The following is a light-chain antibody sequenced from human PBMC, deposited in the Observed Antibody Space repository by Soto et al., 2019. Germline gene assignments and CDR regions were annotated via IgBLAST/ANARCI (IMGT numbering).Light chain of an antibody. V-gene: IGLV2-11*01. CDR1: SSDVGGYNY. J-gene: IGLJ3*02. CDR3: CSYAGSYIWL. CDR2: DVT. Sequence: QSALTQPRSVSGSPGQSVTISCTGTSSDVGGYNYVSWYQQHPGEAPKLMIYDVTKRPSGVPDRFSGSKSGNTASQTIIGLQAEDEADYYCCSYAGSYIWLFGGGTKLTVL.